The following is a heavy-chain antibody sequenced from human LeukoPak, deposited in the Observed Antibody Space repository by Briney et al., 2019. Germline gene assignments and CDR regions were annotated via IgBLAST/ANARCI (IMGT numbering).Heavy chain of an antibody. V-gene: IGHV3-49*03. CDR3: TRDVPVRYGGSYRAGRGYYFDY. CDR2: IRSKAYGGTT. CDR1: GFTFGDYA. J-gene: IGHJ4*02. D-gene: IGHD1-26*01. Sequence: PGGSLRLSCTASGFTFGDYAMSWFRQAPGKGLEWVGFIRSKAYGGTTEYAASVKGRFTISRDDSKSIAYLQMNSLKTEDTAVYYCTRDVPVRYGGSYRAGRGYYFDYWGQGTLVTVSS.